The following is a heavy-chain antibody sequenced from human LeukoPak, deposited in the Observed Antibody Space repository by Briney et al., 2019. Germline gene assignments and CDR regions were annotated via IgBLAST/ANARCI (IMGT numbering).Heavy chain of an antibody. J-gene: IGHJ5*02. CDR3: ARGLGWLRKFDP. Sequence: SETLSLTCTVSGGSISSGGYCWSWIRQHPGKGLEWIGYIYYSGSTYYNPSLKSRVTISVDTSKNQFSLKLSSVTAADTAVYYCARGLGWLRKFDPWGQGTLVTVSS. CDR2: IYYSGST. CDR1: GGSISSGGYC. D-gene: IGHD3/OR15-3a*01. V-gene: IGHV4-31*03.